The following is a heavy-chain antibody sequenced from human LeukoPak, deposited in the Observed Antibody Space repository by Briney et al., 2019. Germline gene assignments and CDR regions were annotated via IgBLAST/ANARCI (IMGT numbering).Heavy chain of an antibody. CDR1: GFTFSSYG. Sequence: PGGTLRLSCAASGFTFSSYGMSWVRQAPGKGLEWVSAISGSGGSTYYADSVKGRFTISRDNSKNTLYLQMNRLRAEDTAGYYCARVGPPLILDVWGKGTTVTISS. D-gene: IGHD3-16*01. CDR2: ISGSGGST. CDR3: ARVGPPLILDV. V-gene: IGHV3-23*01. J-gene: IGHJ6*04.